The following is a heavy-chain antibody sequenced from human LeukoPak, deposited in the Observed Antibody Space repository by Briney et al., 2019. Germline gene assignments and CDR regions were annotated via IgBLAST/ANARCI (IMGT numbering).Heavy chain of an antibody. CDR2: IYSGGST. J-gene: IGHJ4*02. CDR1: GFTVSSNY. CDR3: ARDYGGFYYFDY. D-gene: IGHD4-23*01. V-gene: IGHV3-53*04. Sequence: GGSLRLSCAASGFTVSSNYMSWVRQAPGKGLEWVSVIYSGGSTYYADSVKGRFTISRHNSKNKLYLQMNSLRAEDTAVYYCARDYGGFYYFDYWGQGTLVTVSS.